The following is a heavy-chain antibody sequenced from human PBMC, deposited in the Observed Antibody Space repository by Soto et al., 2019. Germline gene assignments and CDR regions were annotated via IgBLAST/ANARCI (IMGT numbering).Heavy chain of an antibody. J-gene: IGHJ6*03. V-gene: IGHV3-49*03. D-gene: IGHD2-2*01. CDR1: GFTFGDYA. Sequence: GGSLRLSCTASGFTFGDYAMSWFRQAPGKGLEWVGFIRSKAYGGTTEYAASVKGRFTISRDDSKSIAYLQMNSLKTEDTAVYYCTRDLRVVDCSSTSCLYYYYMDVWGKGTTVTVSS. CDR2: IRSKAYGGTT. CDR3: TRDLRVVDCSSTSCLYYYYMDV.